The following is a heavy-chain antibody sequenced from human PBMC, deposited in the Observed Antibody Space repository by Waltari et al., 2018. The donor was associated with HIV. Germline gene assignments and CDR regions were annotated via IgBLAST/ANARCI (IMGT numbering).Heavy chain of an antibody. V-gene: IGHV4-39*01. Sequence: QLQLQESGPGLVKPSETLSLTCTVSGGSISSSSYYWGWIRQPPGNGLAWIGGIYYSGSTYYNPSLKSRVTISVDTSKNQFSLKLSSVTAADTAVYYCARAVQGYCSGGSCENYFDYWGQGTLVTVSS. CDR2: IYYSGST. D-gene: IGHD2-15*01. CDR1: GGSISSSSYY. CDR3: ARAVQGYCSGGSCENYFDY. J-gene: IGHJ4*02.